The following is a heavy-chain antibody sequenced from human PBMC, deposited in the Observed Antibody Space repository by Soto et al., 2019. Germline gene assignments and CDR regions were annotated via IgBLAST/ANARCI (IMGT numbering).Heavy chain of an antibody. CDR3: ARGPMPVGAITS. CDR1: VFTFSTHS. CDR2: ISSGSSTI. V-gene: IGHV3-48*01. D-gene: IGHD1-26*01. J-gene: IGHJ5*02. Sequence: EVQLVESGGGLVQPGGSLRLSCAASVFTFSTHSMNWVRQTPGKGLEWISYISSGSSTIYYADSVKGRFTISRHNAKNSVYLQMNSLRAEDTAVYYCARGPMPVGAITSWGQGTLVTVSS.